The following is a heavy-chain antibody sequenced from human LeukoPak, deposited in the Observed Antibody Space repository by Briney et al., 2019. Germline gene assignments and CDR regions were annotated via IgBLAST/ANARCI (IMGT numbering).Heavy chain of an antibody. CDR3: ARNPLRGYCSGGSCPRWFDP. CDR2: INPNSGGT. J-gene: IGHJ5*02. V-gene: IGHV1-2*02. D-gene: IGHD2-15*01. Sequence: ASVKVSCKASGYTFTSYYMHWVRQAPGQGLEWMGWINPNSGGTNYAQKFQGRVTMTRDTSISTAYMELSRLRSDDTAVYYCARNPLRGYCSGGSCPRWFDPWGQGTLVTVSS. CDR1: GYTFTSYY.